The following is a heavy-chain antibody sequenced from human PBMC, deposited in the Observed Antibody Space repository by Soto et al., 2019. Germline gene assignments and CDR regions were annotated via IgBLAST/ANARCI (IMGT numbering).Heavy chain of an antibody. CDR1: GGSISSYY. V-gene: IGHV4-59*01. CDR2: IYYNGST. CDR3: ALAAAGTGLFDY. Sequence: QVQLQESGPGLVKPSETLSLTCTLSGGSISSYYWSWIRQPPGKGLEWIGYIYYNGSTNYNPSLKRRVRIPVDPSNNQFSLKLSSVTAADTAVYYCALAAAGTGLFDYWGQGTLVTVSS. J-gene: IGHJ4*02. D-gene: IGHD6-13*01.